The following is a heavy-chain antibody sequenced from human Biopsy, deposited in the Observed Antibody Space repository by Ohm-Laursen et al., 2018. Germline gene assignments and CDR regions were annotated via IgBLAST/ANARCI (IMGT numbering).Heavy chain of an antibody. CDR3: ARDYDTSGYYYVS. D-gene: IGHD3-22*01. V-gene: IGHV4-39*01. CDR2: IFYRGST. Sequence: TLSLTCPVSGGSISNNNYYWGWIRQPPGKGLEWIGSIFYRGSTHYKPSLKSRVNISVDTSKNKFLLMLNSVTAADTAVYYCARDYDTSGYYYVSWGQGTLVTVSS. CDR1: GGSISNNNYY. J-gene: IGHJ5*02.